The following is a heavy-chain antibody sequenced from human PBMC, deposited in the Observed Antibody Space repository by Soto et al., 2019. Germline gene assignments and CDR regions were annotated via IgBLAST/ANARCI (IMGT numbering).Heavy chain of an antibody. CDR3: AREGENSGDIDF. V-gene: IGHV1-2*02. CDR1: GYTFTGYY. CDR2: INPKRGGT. Sequence: ASVKVSGKASGYTFTGYYFHWVRQAPGQGLESMGWINPKRGGTNYAQKFQGRVTMSTDTSTNTAYMELSSLRSDDTAVYYCAREGENSGDIDFWGQGTLVTVSS. D-gene: IGHD1-26*01. J-gene: IGHJ4*02.